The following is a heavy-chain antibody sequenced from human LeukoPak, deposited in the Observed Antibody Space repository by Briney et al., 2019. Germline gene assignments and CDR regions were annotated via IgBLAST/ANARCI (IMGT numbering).Heavy chain of an antibody. J-gene: IGHJ4*02. CDR1: GLNFRKSW. V-gene: IGHV3-7*01. CDR2: IRDDGSEN. Sequence: GGSLRLSCAASGLNFRKSWMTWVRQAPGRGLEWVASIRDDGSENFYVDSVKGRFTISRDIAKNSLYLQMNSLRAEDTAVYYCTNWGDAWGLDFWGQGILVSVSS. CDR3: TNWGDAWGLDF. D-gene: IGHD7-27*01.